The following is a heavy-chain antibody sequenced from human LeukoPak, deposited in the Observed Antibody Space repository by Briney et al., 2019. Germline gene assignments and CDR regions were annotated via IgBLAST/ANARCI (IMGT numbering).Heavy chain of an antibody. CDR3: ATFDWFDP. J-gene: IGHJ5*02. V-gene: IGHV3-21*01. CDR2: ISSSSTYI. CDR1: GFTFSSYS. Sequence: GGSLRLSCAASGFTFSSYSMNWVRQAPGKGLEWVSSISSSSTYINYADSVKGRFTISRDNAKNSLYLQMNSLRAEDTAVYYCATFDWFDPWGQGTLVTVSS.